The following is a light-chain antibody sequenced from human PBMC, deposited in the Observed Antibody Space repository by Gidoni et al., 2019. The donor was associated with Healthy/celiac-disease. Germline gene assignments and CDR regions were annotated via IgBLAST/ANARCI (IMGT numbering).Light chain of an antibody. J-gene: IGKJ4*01. CDR1: QSVSSTY. CDR3: QQYGRSLT. Sequence: EIVLTQSPGTLSLSPGERATLSCRASQSVSSTYLAWYQQKPGQAPRLLIYGASSRATGIPDRFSGSGSGTDFSLTISRLEPEDFAVYYCQQYGRSLTFGGXTKVEIK. V-gene: IGKV3-20*01. CDR2: GAS.